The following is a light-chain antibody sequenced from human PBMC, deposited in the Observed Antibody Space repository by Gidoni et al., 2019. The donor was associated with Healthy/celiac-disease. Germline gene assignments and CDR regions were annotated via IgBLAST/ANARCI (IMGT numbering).Light chain of an antibody. J-gene: IGKJ1*01. Sequence: DIHMPQSPSSLSASVGDRVTITCRASQSISSYLNWYQQKPGKAPKLLIYAASSLQSGVPSRFSGSGSGTDFTLTISSLQPEDFATYYCQQSYSTPWTFGQXTKVEIK. CDR1: QSISSY. V-gene: IGKV1-39*01. CDR2: AAS. CDR3: QQSYSTPWT.